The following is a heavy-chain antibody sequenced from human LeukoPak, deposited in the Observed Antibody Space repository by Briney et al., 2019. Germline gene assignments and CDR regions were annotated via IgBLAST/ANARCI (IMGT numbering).Heavy chain of an antibody. Sequence: GGSLRLSCAASGFTFDTYNFNWVRQAPGKGLEWVATIRSYSSYIHYADSVKGRFIISRDDAKKSMYLQMNSLRAEDTALYYCAKGACSSTSCYSDYWGQGTLVTVSS. V-gene: IGHV3-21*04. CDR1: GFTFDTYN. D-gene: IGHD2-2*01. CDR3: AKGACSSTSCYSDY. CDR2: IRSYSSYI. J-gene: IGHJ4*02.